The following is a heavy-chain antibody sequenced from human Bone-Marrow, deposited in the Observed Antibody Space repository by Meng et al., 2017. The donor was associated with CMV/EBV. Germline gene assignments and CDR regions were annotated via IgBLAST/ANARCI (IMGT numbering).Heavy chain of an antibody. D-gene: IGHD3-9*01. Sequence: AAVQESCKASGYTYTSYDINWVRQATGQVLEWMGWMKPNSGNTGYAQKFQGRVTMTRNTSISTAYIVLSSMRSEDTAVYYCARTSTYFYWLMYFDPWGQGTLVTVSS. CDR3: ARTSTYFYWLMYFDP. CDR1: GYTYTSYD. J-gene: IGHJ5*02. V-gene: IGHV1-8*01. CDR2: MKPNSGNT.